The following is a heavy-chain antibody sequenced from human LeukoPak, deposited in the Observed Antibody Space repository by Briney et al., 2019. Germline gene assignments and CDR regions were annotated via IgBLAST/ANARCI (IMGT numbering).Heavy chain of an antibody. CDR1: GGSFSGYY. J-gene: IGHJ6*02. Sequence: SETLSLTCAVYGGSFSGYYWSWIRQPPGKGLGWIGYIYYSGSTNYNPSLKSRVTISVDTPKNQFSLKLSSVTAADTAVYYCARHGTIFGVVNYGMDVWGQGTTVTVSS. CDR2: IYYSGST. V-gene: IGHV4-59*08. D-gene: IGHD3-3*01. CDR3: ARHGTIFGVVNYGMDV.